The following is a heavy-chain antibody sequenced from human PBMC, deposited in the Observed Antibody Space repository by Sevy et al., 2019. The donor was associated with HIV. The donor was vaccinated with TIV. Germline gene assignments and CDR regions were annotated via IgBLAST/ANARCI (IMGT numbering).Heavy chain of an antibody. Sequence: SETLSLTCAVYGGSCSGYYWSWIRQPPGKGLEWIGEINHSGSTNYNPSLKSRVTISVDTSKNQFSLKLSSVTAADTAVHYCARGLKESGYDYADYYYYGMDVWGQGTTVTVSS. CDR1: GGSCSGYY. V-gene: IGHV4-34*01. CDR3: ARGLKESGYDYADYYYYGMDV. CDR2: INHSGST. D-gene: IGHD5-12*01. J-gene: IGHJ6*02.